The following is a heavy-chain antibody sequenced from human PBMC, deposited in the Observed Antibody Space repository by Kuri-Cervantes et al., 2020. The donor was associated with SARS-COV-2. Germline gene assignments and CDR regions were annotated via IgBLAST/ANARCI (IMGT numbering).Heavy chain of an antibody. V-gene: IGHV1-46*01. CDR2: INPSGGST. Sequence: ASVKVSCKASGYTFTSYYMHWVRQAPGQGLEWMGIINPSGGSTSYAQKLQGRVTMTTDTSTSTAYMELRSLRSDDTAVYYCARGGWFGENWFDPWGQGTLVTVSS. CDR1: GYTFTSYY. D-gene: IGHD3-10*01. J-gene: IGHJ5*02. CDR3: ARGGWFGENWFDP.